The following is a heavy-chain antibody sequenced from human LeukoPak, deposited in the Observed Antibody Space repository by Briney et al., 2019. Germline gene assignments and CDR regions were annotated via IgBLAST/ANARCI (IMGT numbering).Heavy chain of an antibody. CDR3: ARGYDSSGYYHSDFDY. CDR1: GGTFSSYA. V-gene: IGHV1-69*04. Sequence: ASVKVSCKASGGTFSSYAISWVRQAPGQGLEWMGRIIPIFGIANYAQKFQGRVTIIADKSTSTAYMELSSLRSEDTAVYYCARGYDSSGYYHSDFDYWGQGTLVTVSS. CDR2: IIPIFGIA. J-gene: IGHJ4*02. D-gene: IGHD3-22*01.